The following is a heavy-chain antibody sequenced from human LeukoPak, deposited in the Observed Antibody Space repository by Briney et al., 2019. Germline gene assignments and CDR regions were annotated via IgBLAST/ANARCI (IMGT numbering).Heavy chain of an antibody. D-gene: IGHD1-26*01. CDR1: GFTVSSNY. V-gene: IGHV3-66*01. J-gene: IGHJ4*02. CDR3: ARGSGSYDQVTDY. CDR2: IYSGGST. Sequence: PGGSLRLSCAASGFTVSSNYMSWVRQAPGKGLEWVSVIYSGGSTYYADSVKGRFTISRDNSKKTLYLQMNSLRAEDTAVYYCARGSGSYDQVTDYWGQGTLVTVSS.